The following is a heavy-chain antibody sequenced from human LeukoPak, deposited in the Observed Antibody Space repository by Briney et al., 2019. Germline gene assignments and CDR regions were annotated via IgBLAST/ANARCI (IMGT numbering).Heavy chain of an antibody. Sequence: PGGSLRLSCAASGFTFTNAWMSWVRQAPGKGLEWVSAISGSGGSTYYADSVKGRFTISRDNSKNTLYLQMNSLRAEDTAVYYCAKGYYDYVWGSAFVLWGQGTLVTVSS. V-gene: IGHV3-23*01. D-gene: IGHD3-16*01. CDR1: GFTFTNAW. CDR3: AKGYYDYVWGSAFVL. CDR2: ISGSGGST. J-gene: IGHJ4*02.